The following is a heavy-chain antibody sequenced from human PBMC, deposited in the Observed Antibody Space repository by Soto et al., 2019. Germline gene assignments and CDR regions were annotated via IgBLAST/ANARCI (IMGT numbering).Heavy chain of an antibody. Sequence: SETLPHTCTVSGGSSSSYYWSWIRQPTGKGLEWIGYIYYTGTTTYNPSIKSRVTISVDSSKNQFSLNLTSVSAADTAVYYCARLGGFYQSLDSWGQGTLVTVSS. CDR3: ARLGGFYQSLDS. J-gene: IGHJ5*01. D-gene: IGHD3-22*01. V-gene: IGHV4-59*08. CDR1: GGSSSSYY. CDR2: IYYTGTT.